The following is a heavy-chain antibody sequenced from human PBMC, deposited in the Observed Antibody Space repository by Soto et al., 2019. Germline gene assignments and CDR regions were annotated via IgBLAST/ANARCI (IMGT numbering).Heavy chain of an antibody. V-gene: IGHV4-34*01. Sequence: TSETLSLTCAVYGGSFSGYYWSWIRQPPGKGLEWIGEINHSGSTNYNPSLKSRVTISVDTSKNQFSLKLSSVTAADTAVYYCARVRYGSGSYYNYYYYGMDVWGQGTTVTVSS. CDR2: INHSGST. CDR1: GGSFSGYY. J-gene: IGHJ6*02. D-gene: IGHD3-10*01. CDR3: ARVRYGSGSYYNYYYYGMDV.